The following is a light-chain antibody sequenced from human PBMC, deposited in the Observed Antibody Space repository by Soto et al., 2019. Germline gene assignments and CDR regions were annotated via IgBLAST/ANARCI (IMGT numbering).Light chain of an antibody. CDR2: KAS. CDR1: QSISSW. J-gene: IGKJ4*01. V-gene: IGKV1-5*03. Sequence: DIQMTQSPSTLSASVGDRVTITCRASQSISSWLAWYQQKPEKAPKLLIYKASSLQSGVPSRFSGTGSGTEFTLTISSLQPDDSATYYCQQYDRYPLTCGGGTKVGIK. CDR3: QQYDRYPLT.